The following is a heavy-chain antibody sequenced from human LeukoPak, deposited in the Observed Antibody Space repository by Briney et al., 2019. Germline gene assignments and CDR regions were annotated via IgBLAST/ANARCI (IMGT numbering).Heavy chain of an antibody. J-gene: IGHJ4*02. CDR3: ARDLYGVSHDY. D-gene: IGHD4-17*01. Sequence: GGSLRLSCAASRFTVSRNYMNWVRQAPGKGLVCVSVIYSGGSTYYADSVKGRFTISRDNSKNTLYLQMNSLRAEDTAVYYCARDLYGVSHDYLGAGTLVTVSS. CDR1: RFTVSRNY. V-gene: IGHV3-53*01. CDR2: IYSGGST.